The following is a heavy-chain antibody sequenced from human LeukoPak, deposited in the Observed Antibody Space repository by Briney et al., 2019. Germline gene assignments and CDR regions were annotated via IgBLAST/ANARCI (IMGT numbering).Heavy chain of an antibody. Sequence: GESLKISCKGSGYSFTSYWIGWVRQMPGKGLEWMGIIYPGDSDTRYSPSFRGQVTISADKSISTAYLQWSSLKASDTAMYYCARRGVYCRSTSCYYFDYWGQGTLVTVSS. CDR3: ARRGVYCRSTSCYYFDY. J-gene: IGHJ4*02. CDR2: IYPGDSDT. V-gene: IGHV5-51*01. D-gene: IGHD2-2*01. CDR1: GYSFTSYW.